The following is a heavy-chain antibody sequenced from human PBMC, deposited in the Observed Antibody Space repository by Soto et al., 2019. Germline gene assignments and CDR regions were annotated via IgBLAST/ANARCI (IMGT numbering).Heavy chain of an antibody. CDR1: GYTFTSYD. CDR2: MNPNRGTT. J-gene: IGHJ6*02. Sequence: QVQLVQSGAEVKKPGASVKVSCKASGYTFTSYDINWVRQATGQGLEWMGWMNPNRGTTGYAQKSQGRVTMARNTSISTAYMELSSLRSEDTAVYYCAREKTSDGMDVWGQGTTVTVSS. CDR3: AREKTSDGMDV. V-gene: IGHV1-8*01.